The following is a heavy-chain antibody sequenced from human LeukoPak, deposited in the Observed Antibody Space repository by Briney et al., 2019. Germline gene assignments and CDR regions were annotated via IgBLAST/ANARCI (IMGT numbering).Heavy chain of an antibody. CDR1: GFTFSYYG. CDR2: IRYDGSDK. J-gene: IGHJ4*02. D-gene: IGHD6-6*01. CDR3: VSLGYSSSSVRY. Sequence: GGSLRLSCAASGFTFSYYGMHWARQAPGKGLEWVAFIRYDGSDKYYADSVKGRFTISRDNSKNTLYLQMNSLRAEDTAVYFCVSLGYSSSSVRYWGQGTLVTVSS. V-gene: IGHV3-30*02.